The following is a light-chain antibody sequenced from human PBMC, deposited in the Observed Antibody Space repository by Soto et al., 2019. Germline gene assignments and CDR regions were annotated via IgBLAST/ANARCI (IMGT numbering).Light chain of an antibody. CDR1: QNVRRN. CDR2: GAI. CDR3: QHYNVWPPWT. V-gene: IGKV3-15*01. Sequence: EIVMTQSPATLSVSPEDRVTLSCRASQNVRRNIAWYQQKPGQAPSLLIFGAITRATGIPARFSGSGSGAEFTLTISRLQSEDCAIYYGQHYNVWPPWTFGQGTKV. J-gene: IGKJ1*01.